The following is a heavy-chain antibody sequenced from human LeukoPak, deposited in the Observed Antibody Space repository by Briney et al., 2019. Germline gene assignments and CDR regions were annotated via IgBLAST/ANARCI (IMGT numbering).Heavy chain of an antibody. CDR2: ISAYNGNT. D-gene: IGHD2-2*01. J-gene: IGHJ4*02. Sequence: ASVKVSCKASGYTFTSYGISWVRQAPGQGLEWMGWISAYNGNTNYAQKLQGRVTMTRDTSISTAYMELTRLRSDDAAVYFCARDGSWSSISYSDYWGQGTLVTVSS. V-gene: IGHV1-18*01. CDR1: GYTFTSYG. CDR3: ARDGSWSSISYSDY.